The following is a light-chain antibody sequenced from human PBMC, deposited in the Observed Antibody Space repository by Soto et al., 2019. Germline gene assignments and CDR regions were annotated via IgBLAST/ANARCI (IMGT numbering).Light chain of an antibody. CDR2: KAS. CDR3: QQYHIYSGT. CDR1: QTIDSW. Sequence: DIQMTQSPSTLSASVGDRVTITCRASQTIDSWLAWYQQRPGTPPNLLIYKASTLASGVPSRFSGSGSGTEFTLTINSLQPDDFATYYCQQYHIYSGTFGQGTKVDIK. J-gene: IGKJ1*01. V-gene: IGKV1-5*03.